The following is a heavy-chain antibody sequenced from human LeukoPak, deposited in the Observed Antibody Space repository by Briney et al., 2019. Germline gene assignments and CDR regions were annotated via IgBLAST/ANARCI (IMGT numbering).Heavy chain of an antibody. CDR3: ARNRKPPISWYWFDP. D-gene: IGHD1-14*01. CDR2: INSDGSST. Sequence: PGGSLRLSCAASGFTFSSYWMHWVRQAPGKGLVWVSRINSDGSSTSYADSVKGRFTISRDNAKNTLYLQMNSLRAEDTAVYYCARNRKPPISWYWFDPWGQGTLVTVSS. J-gene: IGHJ5*02. V-gene: IGHV3-74*01. CDR1: GFTFSSYW.